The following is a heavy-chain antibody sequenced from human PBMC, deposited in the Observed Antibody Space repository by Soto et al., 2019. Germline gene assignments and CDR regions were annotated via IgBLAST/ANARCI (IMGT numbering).Heavy chain of an antibody. CDR3: ARRHGPHIHPSY. CDR1: GGSISSSTYY. J-gene: IGHJ4*01. Sequence: PSETLSLTCSVSGGSISSSTYYWGWMRQPPGKGLEWIASFFIGGNTYYNPSLKSRVSTSVDTSKNQFSLRLSSVTAADTAVYFVARRHGPHIHPSYWGPGILVTVAS. CDR2: FFIGGNT. D-gene: IGHD2-21*01. V-gene: IGHV4-39*01.